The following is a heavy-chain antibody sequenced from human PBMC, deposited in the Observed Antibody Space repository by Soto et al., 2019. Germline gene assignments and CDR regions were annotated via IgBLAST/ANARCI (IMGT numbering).Heavy chain of an antibody. Sequence: SKTLSVTCAVYGGSFSGYYWRWIRQPPGKGLERIGEINHSGSTNYNPSLKSRVTISVDTSKNQFSLKLSSVTAADTAVYYCARGRDSRNFWSGYRYYFDYWGQGSLVTVSS. J-gene: IGHJ4*02. CDR2: INHSGST. CDR1: GGSFSGYY. V-gene: IGHV4-34*01. CDR3: ARGRDSRNFWSGYRYYFDY. D-gene: IGHD3-3*01.